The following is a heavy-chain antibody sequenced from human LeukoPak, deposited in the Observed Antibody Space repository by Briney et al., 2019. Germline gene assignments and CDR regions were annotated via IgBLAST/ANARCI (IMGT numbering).Heavy chain of an antibody. J-gene: IGHJ3*02. CDR1: GYSFTAYW. V-gene: IGHV5-51*01. CDR2: IDPGDSDT. Sequence: GESLRISCKASGYSFTAYWIGWVRQMPGKGLEWMGIIDPGDSDTRYSPSFQGQVTISADKCISTAYLQWSSLKASDTAMYYCVRNLGRLDYDFWSGYFGDAFDIWGQGTMVTVSS. D-gene: IGHD3-3*01. CDR3: VRNLGRLDYDFWSGYFGDAFDI.